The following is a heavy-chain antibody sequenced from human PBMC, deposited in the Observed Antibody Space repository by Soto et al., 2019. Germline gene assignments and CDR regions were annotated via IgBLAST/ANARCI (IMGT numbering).Heavy chain of an antibody. CDR1: GFAFRSYG. J-gene: IGHJ4*02. Sequence: GGSLRLSCAASGFAFRSYGMSWVRQAPGKGLEWVSTISDSGDSTYYADSVKGRFTISRHNSKNTLYLQMNSLGAEDTAVYYCAKAEERGYSYPYVLGSWGRGTLVTVSS. V-gene: IGHV3-23*01. CDR3: AKAEERGYSYPYVLGS. D-gene: IGHD5-18*01. CDR2: ISDSGDST.